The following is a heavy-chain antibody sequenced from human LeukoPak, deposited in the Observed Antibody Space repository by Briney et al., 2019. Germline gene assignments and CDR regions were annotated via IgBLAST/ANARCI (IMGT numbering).Heavy chain of an antibody. J-gene: IGHJ4*02. D-gene: IGHD5-24*01. CDR2: ISGSDSST. Sequence: GGSLRLSRAASGFTFGSSAMSWVRQAPGKGLEWVSTISGSDSSTYYADSVKGRSTISRDNSKNTLYLQMNSLRADDTAVYYCAKSGYNRFGYWGQGTLVTVSS. V-gene: IGHV3-23*01. CDR1: GFTFGSSA. CDR3: AKSGYNRFGY.